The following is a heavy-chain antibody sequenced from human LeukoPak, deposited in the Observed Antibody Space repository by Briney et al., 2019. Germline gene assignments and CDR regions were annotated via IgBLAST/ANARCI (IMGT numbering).Heavy chain of an antibody. CDR2: IGSRSAYI. V-gene: IGHV3-21*01. CDR3: ARGARDGYNLDS. Sequence: GGSLRLSCAASGFTFSGYSMNWVRQAPGKGLEWVSSIGSRSAYIYYADSVKGRFTISRDNAKNSLYLQMNSLRAEDTAVYYCARGARDGYNLDSWGQGALVTVSP. D-gene: IGHD5-24*01. J-gene: IGHJ4*02. CDR1: GFTFSGYS.